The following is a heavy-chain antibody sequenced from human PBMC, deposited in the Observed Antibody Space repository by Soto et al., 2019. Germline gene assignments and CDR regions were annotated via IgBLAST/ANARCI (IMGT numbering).Heavy chain of an antibody. Sequence: PGGSLRLSCAASGFTFSSYAMHWVRQAPGKGLEWVAVISYDGSNKYYADSVKGRFTISRDNSKNTLYLQMNSLRAEDTAVYYWARDANFLYSSSWSPTSGSWFDPWGQGTLVTVSS. CDR2: ISYDGSNK. D-gene: IGHD6-13*01. J-gene: IGHJ5*02. CDR3: ARDANFLYSSSWSPTSGSWFDP. V-gene: IGHV3-30-3*01. CDR1: GFTFSSYA.